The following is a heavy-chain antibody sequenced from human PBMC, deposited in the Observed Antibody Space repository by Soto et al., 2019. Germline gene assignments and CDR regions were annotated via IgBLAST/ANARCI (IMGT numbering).Heavy chain of an antibody. Sequence: QVQLVQSGAEVKKPGASVKVSCKASGYTFTSYDINWVRQATGQGLEWMGWMNPNSGNTGYAQKFQGTVTMTRNTSLSTAYTELSSLRSEDTAVYFCARQLTDYGMDVWGQGTTVTVSS. D-gene: IGHD3-9*01. CDR2: MNPNSGNT. CDR3: ARQLTDYGMDV. V-gene: IGHV1-8*01. CDR1: GYTFTSYD. J-gene: IGHJ6*02.